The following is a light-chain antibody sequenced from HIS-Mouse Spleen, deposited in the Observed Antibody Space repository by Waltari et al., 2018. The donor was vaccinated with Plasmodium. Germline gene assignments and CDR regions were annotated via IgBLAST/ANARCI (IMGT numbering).Light chain of an antibody. CDR2: EDS. V-gene: IGLV3-10*01. J-gene: IGLJ3*02. Sequence: SYELTQPPSVSVSPGQTARITCPGDALPKKYAYWYQQKSGQAPVLVISEDSKRPSGIPVRFSGSSSGTMATLTISGAQVEDEADYYCYSTDSSGNHRVFGGGTKLTVL. CDR1: ALPKKY. CDR3: YSTDSSGNHRV.